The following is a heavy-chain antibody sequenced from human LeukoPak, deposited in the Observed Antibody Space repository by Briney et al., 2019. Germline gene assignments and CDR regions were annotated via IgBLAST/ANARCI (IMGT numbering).Heavy chain of an antibody. CDR2: IFYSGST. D-gene: IGHD5-12*01. J-gene: IGHJ4*02. Sequence: PSETLSLTCTVSGGSISSRSYYWGWLRQPPGKGLEWIASIFYSGSTYHNPSLKSRVTISVDTSKSQFSLKLSSVTAADTAVYYCALGYSGYDSYYFDYWGQGTLVTVSS. CDR3: ALGYSGYDSYYFDY. CDR1: GGSISSRSYY. V-gene: IGHV4-39*07.